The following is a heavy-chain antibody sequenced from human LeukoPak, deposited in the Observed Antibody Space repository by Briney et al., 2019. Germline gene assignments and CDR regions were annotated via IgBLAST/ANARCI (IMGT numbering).Heavy chain of an antibody. D-gene: IGHD3-3*01. CDR1: GFTFSSYS. Sequence: GGSLRLSCAASGFTFSSYSMNWVRQAPGKGLEWVSSISSSSSYIYYADSVRGRFTISRDNSKNTLYLQMNSLRTEDSAAYYCAKDTIFTVVIKGSDVFDIWGQGAMVTVSS. J-gene: IGHJ3*02. CDR2: ISSSSSYI. CDR3: AKDTIFTVVIKGSDVFDI. V-gene: IGHV3-21*01.